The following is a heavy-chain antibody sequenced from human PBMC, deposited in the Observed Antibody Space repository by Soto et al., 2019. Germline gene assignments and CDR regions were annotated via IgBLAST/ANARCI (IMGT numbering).Heavy chain of an antibody. V-gene: IGHV3-66*01. D-gene: IGHD2-2*01. Sequence: GGSLRLSCAASGFTVSSNYMSWVRQAPGKGLEWVSVIYSGGSTYYADSVKGRFTISRDNSKNTLYLQMNSLRAEDTAVDYYARTYRDIVVVPPATIEDYYYYYMDVWGKGTTVTVSS. CDR3: ARTYRDIVVVPPATIEDYYYYYMDV. CDR2: IYSGGST. J-gene: IGHJ6*03. CDR1: GFTVSSNY.